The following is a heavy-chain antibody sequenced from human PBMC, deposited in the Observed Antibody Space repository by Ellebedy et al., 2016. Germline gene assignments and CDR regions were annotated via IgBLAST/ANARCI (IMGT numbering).Heavy chain of an antibody. Sequence: GGSLRLSXATSGFTFGDYAINWFRQAPGKGLEWVTVTGYDGNDKHYSDSVKGRFTISRDNANNMVYLQMNSLRADDTAVYHCVKGRFDFTTSIDCFHTWGQGTMVTVS. J-gene: IGHJ3*02. CDR1: GFTFGDYA. CDR3: VKGRFDFTTSIDCFHT. CDR2: TGYDGNDK. V-gene: IGHV3-30*02. D-gene: IGHD3-3*01.